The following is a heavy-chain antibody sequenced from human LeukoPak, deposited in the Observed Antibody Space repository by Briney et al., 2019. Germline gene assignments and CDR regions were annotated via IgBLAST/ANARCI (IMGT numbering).Heavy chain of an antibody. D-gene: IGHD4-17*01. V-gene: IGHV3-15*01. Sequence: GGSLRDSRAASGFCLSYAWMCWVRQAPGKGLEWIGRIKTKTDAETTDYAAPVKGRFAISRDDSKNTLYLQMNSLKTEDTAVYYCSTEDLTTMTTGNAFDCWGQGTMVTVSS. J-gene: IGHJ3*01. CDR3: STEDLTTMTTGNAFDC. CDR1: GFCLSYAW. CDR2: IKTKTDAETT.